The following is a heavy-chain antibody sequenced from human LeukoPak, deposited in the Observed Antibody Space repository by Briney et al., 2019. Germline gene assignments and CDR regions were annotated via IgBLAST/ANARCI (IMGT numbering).Heavy chain of an antibody. CDR3: ASSRSYYFDY. Sequence: SETLSLTCTVYGGSFSGYYWSWIRQPPGKGLEWIGEINHSGSTNYNPSLKSRVTISVDTSKNQFSLKLSSVTAADTAVYYCASSRSYYFDYWGQGTLVTVSS. CDR2: INHSGST. D-gene: IGHD6-6*01. V-gene: IGHV4-34*01. J-gene: IGHJ4*02. CDR1: GGSFSGYY.